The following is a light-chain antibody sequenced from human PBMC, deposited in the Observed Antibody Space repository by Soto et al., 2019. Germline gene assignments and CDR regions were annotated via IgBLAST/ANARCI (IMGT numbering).Light chain of an antibody. V-gene: IGLV2-14*03. CDR2: DVS. Sequence: QSALTHPASVSGSPGQSITISCAGTSSDIGGYDYVSWYQQHPGKAPKLIIFDVSNRPSGVSNRFSGSKSGNTASLTISGLRAGDEAEYYCSSFTSSFTYVFGSGTKATVL. CDR3: SSFTSSFTYV. CDR1: SSDIGGYDY. J-gene: IGLJ1*01.